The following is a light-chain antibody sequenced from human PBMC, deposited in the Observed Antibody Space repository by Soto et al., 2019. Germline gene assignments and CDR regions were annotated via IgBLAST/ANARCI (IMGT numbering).Light chain of an antibody. Sequence: ETVLTQSPGTLYFSPGERATLSCRASQSVDNSHVAWYQQRRGLPPRLLIYGASNRATGIPDRFSGSGSGADFTLTISRLEPEDFAVYYCHHFGSLPETFGQGTNVE. CDR3: HHFGSLPET. CDR2: GAS. J-gene: IGKJ1*01. V-gene: IGKV3-20*01. CDR1: QSVDNSH.